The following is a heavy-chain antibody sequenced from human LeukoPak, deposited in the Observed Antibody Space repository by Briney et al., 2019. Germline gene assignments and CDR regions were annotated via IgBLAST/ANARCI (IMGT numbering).Heavy chain of an antibody. CDR3: AKSSRSSSGWYVDY. Sequence: GGSLRLSCAASGFTFSSYGMHWVRQAPGKGLEWVAFIRYDGSNKYYADSVKGRLTISRDNSKNTLYLQMNSLRAEDTAVYYCAKSSRSSSGWYVDYWGQGTLVTVSS. D-gene: IGHD6-19*01. CDR2: IRYDGSNK. J-gene: IGHJ4*02. V-gene: IGHV3-30*02. CDR1: GFTFSSYG.